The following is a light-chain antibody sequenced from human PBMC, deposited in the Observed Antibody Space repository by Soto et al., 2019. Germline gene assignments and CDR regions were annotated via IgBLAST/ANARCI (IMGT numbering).Light chain of an antibody. V-gene: IGLV2-14*01. J-gene: IGLJ1*01. Sequence: QSALAQPASVSGSPGQSSAISCTGTSSDVGAYNYVSWYQQHPGKAPKLIVHEVSDRPSGVSDRFSGSKSGNTASLTISGLQAEDEADYYCSSYTGAYTLVFGTGTKVTVL. CDR3: SSYTGAYTLV. CDR2: EVS. CDR1: SSDVGAYNY.